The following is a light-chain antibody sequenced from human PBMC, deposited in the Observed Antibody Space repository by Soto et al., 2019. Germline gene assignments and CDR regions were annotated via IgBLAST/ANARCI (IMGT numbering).Light chain of an antibody. CDR1: QNINNY. J-gene: IGKJ5*01. Sequence: DIQMTPSPSSLSASVGGRFAITCQASQNINNYLNWDQQKPGRAPKLLIYDASNLEAGVPSRFRGSGSGTDFTFTISRLQPEDTATYYCQQYETLPTFGQGTRLEIK. CDR2: DAS. CDR3: QQYETLPT. V-gene: IGKV1-33*01.